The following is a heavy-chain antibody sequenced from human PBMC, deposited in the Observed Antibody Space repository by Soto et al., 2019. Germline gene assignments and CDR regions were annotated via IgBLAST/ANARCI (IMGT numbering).Heavy chain of an antibody. CDR3: TGEVASGY. V-gene: IGHV3-30*03. CDR2: ISRDGGTK. D-gene: IGHD2-8*02. Sequence: QVQLVESGGGVVQPGRSLRLSCAVSGFTDSTYGMHWVRHAPGKGLEWVAVISRDGGTKYYADSVKGRFTISRDNSRNTLFLEMNSLRGDDMAVYYCTGEVASGYWGQGTLVTVSS. CDR1: GFTDSTYG. J-gene: IGHJ4*02.